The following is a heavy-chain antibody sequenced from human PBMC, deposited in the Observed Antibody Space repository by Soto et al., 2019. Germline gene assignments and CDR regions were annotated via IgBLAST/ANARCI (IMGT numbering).Heavy chain of an antibody. CDR2: INSDGSST. J-gene: IGHJ4*02. CDR1: GFTFSSYW. Sequence: GGSLRLSCAASGFTFSSYWMHWVRQAPGKGLVWVSRINSDGSSTSYADSVKGRFTISRDNAKNTLYLQMNSLRVEDTAVYYCARFAAAATQAFDYWGQGTLVTVSS. D-gene: IGHD6-13*01. CDR3: ARFAAAATQAFDY. V-gene: IGHV3-74*01.